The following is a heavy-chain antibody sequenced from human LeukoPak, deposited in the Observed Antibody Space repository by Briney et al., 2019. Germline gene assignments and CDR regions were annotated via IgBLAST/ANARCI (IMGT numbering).Heavy chain of an antibody. CDR1: GFTFSSYG. D-gene: IGHD1-26*01. CDR2: ISGSAGST. CDR3: AKDSKIVGPTFRSYHYMDV. V-gene: IGHV3-23*01. Sequence: PGRSLRLSCAASGFTFSSYGMSWVRRAPGKGLEWVSAISGSAGSTYYADSVKGRFTISRDNSKKTLYLRMNSLRAEDTAVYYCAKDSKIVGPTFRSYHYMDVWGKGTTVTVSS. J-gene: IGHJ6*03.